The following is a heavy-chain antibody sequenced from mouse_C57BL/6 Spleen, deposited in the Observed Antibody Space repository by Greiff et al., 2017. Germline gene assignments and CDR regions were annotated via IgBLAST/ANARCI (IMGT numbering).Heavy chain of an antibody. CDR3: AREAVITTVVAHFDY. D-gene: IGHD1-1*01. CDR2: SNPYNGGT. J-gene: IGHJ2*01. CDR1: GYTFTDYY. Sequence: EVQLQQSGPVLVKPGASVKMSCKASGYTFTDYYMNWVKQSHGKSLEWIGVSNPYNGGTSYNQKFKGKATLTVDKSSSTAYMELNSLTSEDSAVYYCAREAVITTVVAHFDYWGQGTTLTVSS. V-gene: IGHV1-19*01.